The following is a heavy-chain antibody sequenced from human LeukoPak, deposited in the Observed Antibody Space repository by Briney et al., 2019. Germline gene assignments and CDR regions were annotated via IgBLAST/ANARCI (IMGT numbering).Heavy chain of an antibody. V-gene: IGHV3-74*03. Sequence: GGSLRLSCEASGFSFSRHWMHWVRQAPGKGLVWVSRISDDGSYTANVDSVEGRFITPRDNVRNTLYLHMNGLRAEDTAVYYCASFGISWGSAYWGQGTLVTVSS. J-gene: IGHJ4*02. CDR1: GFSFSRHW. CDR2: ISDDGSYT. D-gene: IGHD7-27*01. CDR3: ASFGISWGSAY.